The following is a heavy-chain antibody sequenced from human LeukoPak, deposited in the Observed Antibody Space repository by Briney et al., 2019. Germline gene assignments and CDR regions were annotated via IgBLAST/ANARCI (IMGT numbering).Heavy chain of an antibody. J-gene: IGHJ4*02. CDR1: GGSVSSYY. Sequence: PSETLSLTCTVSGGSVSSYYWSWIRQPPGKGLEWIGYIYYSGSTNYNPSLKGRVTISVDTSKNQFSLKLSSVTAADTAVYYCARGRSYSSSSYYFDYWGQGTLVTVSS. CDR3: ARGRSYSSSSYYFDY. V-gene: IGHV4-59*02. D-gene: IGHD6-6*01. CDR2: IYYSGST.